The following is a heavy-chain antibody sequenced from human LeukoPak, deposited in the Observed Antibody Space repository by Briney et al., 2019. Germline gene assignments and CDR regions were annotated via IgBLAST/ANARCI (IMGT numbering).Heavy chain of an antibody. Sequence: SETLSLTCAVYGGSFHNNYCVWVRQVPGKGLEWIAEMHHSGKTNFNPSLKSRVAMSLDTSKNQFSLRLSSVTAADTAVYYCAREGAYKLVAWGQGNLVTVSS. CDR1: GGSFHNNY. CDR3: AREGAYKLVA. CDR2: MHHSGKT. V-gene: IGHV4-34*01. J-gene: IGHJ5*02. D-gene: IGHD5-24*01.